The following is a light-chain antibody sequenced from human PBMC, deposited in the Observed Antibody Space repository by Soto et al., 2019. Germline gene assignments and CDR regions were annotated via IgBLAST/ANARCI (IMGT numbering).Light chain of an antibody. CDR3: QQRSNWLT. CDR1: QSVSSY. J-gene: IGKJ4*01. Sequence: EIVLTQPPATLSLSPGERATLSCRASQSVSSYLAWYQQKLGQAPRLLIYDASNRATGIPARFSGSGSGTDFTLTISSLEPEDFAVYYCQQRSNWLTFGGGTKVEIK. V-gene: IGKV3-11*01. CDR2: DAS.